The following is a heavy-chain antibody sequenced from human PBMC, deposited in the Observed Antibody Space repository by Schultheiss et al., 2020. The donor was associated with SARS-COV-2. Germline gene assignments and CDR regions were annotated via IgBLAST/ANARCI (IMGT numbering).Heavy chain of an antibody. CDR1: GFTFSSYW. J-gene: IGHJ4*02. CDR2: INSDGSST. CDR3: ARDSLSGRQVGY. D-gene: IGHD1-26*01. Sequence: GESLKISCAASGFTFSSYWMHWVRQAPGKGLVWVSRINSDGSSTSYADSVKGRFTISRDNAKNTLYLQMNSLRAEDTAVYYCARDSLSGRQVGYWGQGTLVTVSS. V-gene: IGHV3-74*01.